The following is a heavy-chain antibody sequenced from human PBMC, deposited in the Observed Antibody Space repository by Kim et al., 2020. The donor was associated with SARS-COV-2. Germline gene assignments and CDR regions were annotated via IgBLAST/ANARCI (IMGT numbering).Heavy chain of an antibody. CDR1: TSSFNNYW. D-gene: IGHD3-10*01. CDR3: AKHRSSGLDASDL. V-gene: IGHV5-51*01. Sequence: GESLKISCQGSTSSFNNYWIGWVRQMPGKGLEWMAIIFPGESDTRYSPPFEGQATVSADRSKNIAYLQWSSLKASDSGIYYCAKHRSSGLDASDLWGQGTMVTVSS. CDR2: IFPGESDT. J-gene: IGHJ3*01.